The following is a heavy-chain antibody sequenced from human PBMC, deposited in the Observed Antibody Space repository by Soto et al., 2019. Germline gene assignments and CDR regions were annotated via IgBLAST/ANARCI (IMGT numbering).Heavy chain of an antibody. D-gene: IGHD3-16*02. J-gene: IGHJ5*02. Sequence: QVQLQESGPGLVKPSDTLSLSCSVSGASISSGGFYWSWLRQFPGKGLEWIAYIYDNENINYNPSLESRLTISVDTSSNQFSLTLTSVTGADTAIYYCARALMMTSGGIIVTDRLNWFDPWGEGTLVTVSS. V-gene: IGHV4-31*03. CDR1: GASISSGGFY. CDR2: IYDNENI. CDR3: ARALMMTSGGIIVTDRLNWFDP.